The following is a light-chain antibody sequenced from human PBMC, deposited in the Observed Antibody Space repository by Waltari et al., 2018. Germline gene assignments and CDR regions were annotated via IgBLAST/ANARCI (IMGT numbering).Light chain of an antibody. J-gene: IGKJ2*01. CDR3: QQYGSSILYT. Sequence: VLTQSPGTLSLSPGESVTLSCRASQSLTKRYLAWYQQKPGQAPRLLIYGASSRAAGIPDRFSGSGSGTDFTLTISGLEPDDSAVYYCQQYGSSILYTFGQGTKLEIK. V-gene: IGKV3-20*01. CDR1: QSLTKRY. CDR2: GAS.